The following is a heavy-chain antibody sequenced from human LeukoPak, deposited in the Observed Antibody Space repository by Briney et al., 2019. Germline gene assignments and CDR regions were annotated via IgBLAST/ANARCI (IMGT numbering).Heavy chain of an antibody. Sequence: PSQTLSLTCTVSGGSISSGSYYWSWIRQPAGKGLEWIGRIYTSGSTNYNPSLKSRVTMSVDTSKNQFSLKLSSVTAADTAVYYCARGVDYWGQGTLVTVSS. J-gene: IGHJ4*02. CDR3: ARGVDY. CDR2: IYTSGST. CDR1: GGSISSGSYY. V-gene: IGHV4-61*02.